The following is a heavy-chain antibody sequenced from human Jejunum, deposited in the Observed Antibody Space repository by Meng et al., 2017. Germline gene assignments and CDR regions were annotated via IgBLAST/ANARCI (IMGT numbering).Heavy chain of an antibody. CDR3: ARRIRGGSYLG. J-gene: IGHJ4*02. CDR1: DDSFTDYY. Sequence: QLQLLQLGAGLLKPSETPSLTCTVHDDSFTDYYWNWFRQPPGKGLEWIGEIHHSGSTNYNPSLESRVTISRDTSKKQFSLRLSSVTAADTAVYYCARRIRGGSYLGWGQGTLVTVSS. V-gene: IGHV4-34*01. D-gene: IGHD1-26*01. CDR2: IHHSGST.